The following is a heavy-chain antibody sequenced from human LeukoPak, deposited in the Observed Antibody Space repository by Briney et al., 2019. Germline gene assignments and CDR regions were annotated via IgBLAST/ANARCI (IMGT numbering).Heavy chain of an antibody. D-gene: IGHD2-2*01. CDR2: INPSGGST. J-gene: IGHJ5*02. Sequence: ASVKVSCKASGYTFTSYYMHWVRQAPGQGLEWMGIINPSGGSTSYAQKFQGRVTMTRDTSTSTVYMELSSLRFEDTAVYYCARGPGYCSSTSCYADWFDPWGQGTLVTVSS. CDR3: ARGPGYCSSTSCYADWFDP. V-gene: IGHV1-46*01. CDR1: GYTFTSYY.